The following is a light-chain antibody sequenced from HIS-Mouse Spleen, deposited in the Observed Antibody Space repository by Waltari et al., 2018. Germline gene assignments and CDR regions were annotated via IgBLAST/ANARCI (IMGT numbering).Light chain of an antibody. CDR3: SSYTSSSNWV. Sequence: QSALTQPASVSGSPGQSITISCTGTSSDVGGYNYVSWYQQHPGKAPKLMIYEVSNRPSGVSNRFSGSKAGNMASLTISGLQAEDEADYYCSSYTSSSNWVFGGGTKLTVL. J-gene: IGLJ3*02. V-gene: IGLV2-14*01. CDR2: EVS. CDR1: SSDVGGYNY.